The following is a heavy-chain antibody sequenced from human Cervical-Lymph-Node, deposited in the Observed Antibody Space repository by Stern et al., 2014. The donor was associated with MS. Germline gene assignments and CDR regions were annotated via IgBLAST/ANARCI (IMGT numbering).Heavy chain of an antibody. J-gene: IGHJ6*02. CDR3: ARDMGYYYAMDV. V-gene: IGHV1-69*01. CDR1: GGTFSSDA. Sequence: QMQLVQSGAEVKKPGSSVKVSCKASGGTFSSDAISWVRQATGQGLEWMGVILPIMGSTSYALKFQGRVTFTADESTSTAYMELSSLRSEDTAVYYCARDMGYYYAMDVWGQGTTVTVSS. CDR2: ILPIMGST. D-gene: IGHD3-16*01.